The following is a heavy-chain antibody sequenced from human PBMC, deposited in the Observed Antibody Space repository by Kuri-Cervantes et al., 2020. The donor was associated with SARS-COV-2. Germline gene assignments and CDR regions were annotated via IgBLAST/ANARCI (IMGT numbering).Heavy chain of an antibody. CDR3: ARLEVLVTAVPFDS. Sequence: ETLSLTCKGSGYSFTKFWIGWVRQMPGRGLEWMGIIDTRDSDTKYSPSFEGQVTFSVDKSTNTAYLQWCFLKPSDSTIDYCARLEVLVTAVPFDSWGQGTLVTVSS. CDR2: IDTRDSDT. J-gene: IGHJ4*02. D-gene: IGHD2-21*02. CDR1: GYSFTKFW. V-gene: IGHV5-51*01.